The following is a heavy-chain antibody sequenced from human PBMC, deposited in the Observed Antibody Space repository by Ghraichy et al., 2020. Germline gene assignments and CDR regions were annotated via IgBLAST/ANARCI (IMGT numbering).Heavy chain of an antibody. J-gene: IGHJ6*02. CDR2: ISGSGGST. V-gene: IGHV3-23*01. CDR1: GFTFSSYA. CDR3: AKSLGEYYYYGMDV. Sequence: GGSLRLSCAASGFTFSSYAMSWVRQAPGKGLEWVSAISGSGGSTYYADSVKGRFNISRDNSKNTLYLQMNSLRAEDTAVYYCAKSLGEYYYYGMDVWGQGTTVTVSS. D-gene: IGHD3-16*01.